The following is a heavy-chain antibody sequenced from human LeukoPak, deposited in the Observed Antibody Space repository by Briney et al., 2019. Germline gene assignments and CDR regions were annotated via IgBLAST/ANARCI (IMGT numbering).Heavy chain of an antibody. D-gene: IGHD6-13*01. CDR3: ARYSSSGKGDY. V-gene: IGHV4-38-2*01. CDR2: IYHGGST. Sequence: PSETLSLTCSVSGYSISSGYYWGWIRQPPRKGLEWIGNIYHGGSTYYNSSLKSRVTMSVDTSKNQFSLQLSSVTAADTAVYYCARYSSSGKGDYWGQGTLVTVSS. J-gene: IGHJ4*02. CDR1: GYSISSGYY.